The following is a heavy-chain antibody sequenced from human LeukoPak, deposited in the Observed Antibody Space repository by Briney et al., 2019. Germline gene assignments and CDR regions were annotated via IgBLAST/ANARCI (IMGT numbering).Heavy chain of an antibody. CDR1: GFTFRSYG. D-gene: IGHD2-8*01. CDR3: AKDLVVMYAFNY. Sequence: GGSLRLSCVASGFTFRSYGIHWVRQAPGKGLEWLAFIWYDEITKNYADSVKGRFTISRDNSKNTLYLQMNSLRAEDTAVYYCAKDLVVMYAFNYWGQGTLVTVSS. J-gene: IGHJ4*02. CDR2: IWYDEITK. V-gene: IGHV3-30*02.